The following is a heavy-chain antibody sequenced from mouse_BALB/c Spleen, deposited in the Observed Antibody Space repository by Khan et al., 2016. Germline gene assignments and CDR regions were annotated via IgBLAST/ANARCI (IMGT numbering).Heavy chain of an antibody. V-gene: IGHV3-2*02. Sequence: EVQLQESGPGLVKPSQSLSLTCTVTAYSITSDYAWNWLQQFPGNKLEWTGYISYSGSTSYNPSFKSRISINRDTSKNQFFLQLNSVTTEDTAKYYCARIVIYGGYYGYAMDYWGQGTSVTVSS. CDR3: ARIVIYGGYYGYAMDY. CDR1: AYSITSDYA. J-gene: IGHJ4*01. CDR2: ISYSGST. D-gene: IGHD2-3*01.